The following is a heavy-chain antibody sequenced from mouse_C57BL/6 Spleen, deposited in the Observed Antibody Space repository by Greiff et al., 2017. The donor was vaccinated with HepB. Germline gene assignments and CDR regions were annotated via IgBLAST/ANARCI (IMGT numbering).Heavy chain of an antibody. CDR3: ARTYDGYTRGFAY. V-gene: IGHV1-4*01. CDR2: INPSSGYT. D-gene: IGHD2-3*01. Sequence: QVQLKESGAELARPGASVKMSCKASGYTFTSYTMHWVKQRPGQGLEWIGYINPSSGYTKYNQKFKDKATLTADKSSSTAYMQLSSLTSEDSAVYYCARTYDGYTRGFAYWGQGTLVTVSA. CDR1: GYTFTSYT. J-gene: IGHJ3*01.